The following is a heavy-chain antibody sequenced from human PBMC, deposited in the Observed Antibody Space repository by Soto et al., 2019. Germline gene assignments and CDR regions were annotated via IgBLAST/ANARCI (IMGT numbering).Heavy chain of an antibody. J-gene: IGHJ4*02. Sequence: SETLSLTCTVSGGSISSSSYYWGWIRQPPGKGLEWIGSIYYSGSTYYNPSLKSRVTISVDTSKNQFSLKLSSVTAADTAVYYCARLIHDYSNYGIDYWGQGTLVTVSS. CDR1: GGSISSSSYY. CDR2: IYYSGST. D-gene: IGHD4-4*01. CDR3: ARLIHDYSNYGIDY. V-gene: IGHV4-39*01.